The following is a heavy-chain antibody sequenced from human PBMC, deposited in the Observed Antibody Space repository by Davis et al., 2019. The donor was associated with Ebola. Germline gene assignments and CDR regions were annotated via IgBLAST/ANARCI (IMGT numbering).Heavy chain of an antibody. V-gene: IGHV3-23*01. CDR2: ISGSGGST. CDR3: AAATVTTVYFDY. D-gene: IGHD4-17*01. CDR1: GFTFSSYA. Sequence: GESLKISCAASGFTFSSYAMNWVRQAPGKGLEWVSVISGSGGSTYYADSVKGRFTISRDNSKNTLCLQMNSLRAEDTAVYYCAAATVTTVYFDYWGQGTLVTVSS. J-gene: IGHJ4*02.